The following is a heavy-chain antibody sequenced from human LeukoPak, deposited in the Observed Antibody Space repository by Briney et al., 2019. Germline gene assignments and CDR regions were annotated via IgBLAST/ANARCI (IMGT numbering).Heavy chain of an antibody. CDR3: AKDFSWWVTVDY. D-gene: IGHD2-21*02. CDR2: VGGDERT. CDR1: GFPFSGNA. Sequence: PSGGSLRLSCAASGFPFSGNAMSWVRQVSGRGLEWVSGVGGDERTHYADFVRGRFTISRDNARKTVFLQMNSLTVEDAGVYYCAKDFSWWVTVDYWGQGVLVTVAS. J-gene: IGHJ4*02. V-gene: IGHV3-23*01.